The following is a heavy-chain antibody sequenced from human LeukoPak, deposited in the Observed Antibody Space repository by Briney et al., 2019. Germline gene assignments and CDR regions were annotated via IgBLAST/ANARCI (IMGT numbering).Heavy chain of an antibody. Sequence: GGSLRLSCTASGFIFSNYAMHSVRQAPGKGLEWVAVIFYDGSNKYYADSVKGRFTISRDNSKNTLYLQMNSLRTEDTAVYYCARDYSSSWPHYYMDVWGKGTTVTVSS. CDR3: ARDYSSSWPHYYMDV. CDR2: IFYDGSNK. V-gene: IGHV3-30*04. D-gene: IGHD6-13*01. CDR1: GFIFSNYA. J-gene: IGHJ6*03.